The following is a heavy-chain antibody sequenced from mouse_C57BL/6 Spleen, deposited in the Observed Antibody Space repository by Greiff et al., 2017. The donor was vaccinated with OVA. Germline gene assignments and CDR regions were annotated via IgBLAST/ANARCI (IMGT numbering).Heavy chain of an antibody. D-gene: IGHD2-3*01. J-gene: IGHJ2*01. CDR2: ISGGGGNT. CDR1: GFTFSSYT. Sequence: EVQGVESGGGLVKPGGSLKLSCAASGFTFSSYTMSWVRQTPEKRLEWVATISGGGGNTYYPDSVKGRFTISRDNAKNTLYLQMSSLRSEDTALYYCARRGDGGYSSYFDYWGQGTTLTVSS. CDR3: ARRGDGGYSSYFDY. V-gene: IGHV5-9*01.